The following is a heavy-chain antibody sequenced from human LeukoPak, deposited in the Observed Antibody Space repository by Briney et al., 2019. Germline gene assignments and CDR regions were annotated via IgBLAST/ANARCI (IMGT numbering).Heavy chain of an antibody. CDR3: AREGDTASPVGAFDI. Sequence: PSETLSLTCTVSGYSISSGYYWGWIRQPPGKGLEWIGSIYYSGSTYYNPSLKSRVTISVDTSKNQFSLKLSSVTAADTAVYYCAREGDTASPVGAFDIWGQGTMVTVSS. J-gene: IGHJ3*02. CDR1: GYSISSGYY. D-gene: IGHD5-18*01. V-gene: IGHV4-38-2*02. CDR2: IYYSGST.